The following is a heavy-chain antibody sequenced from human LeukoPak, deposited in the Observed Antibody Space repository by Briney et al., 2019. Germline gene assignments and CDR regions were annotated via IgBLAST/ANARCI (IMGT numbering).Heavy chain of an antibody. V-gene: IGHV4-39*07. CDR3: ARAYYDILTGYWFDP. J-gene: IGHJ5*02. Sequence: SETLSLTCTVSGGSISSYYWGWIRQPPGKGLEWIGSIYYSGSTYYNPSLKSRVTISVDTSKNQFSLKLSSVTAADTAVYYCARAYYDILTGYWFDPWGQGTLVTVSS. CDR1: GGSISSYY. D-gene: IGHD3-9*01. CDR2: IYYSGST.